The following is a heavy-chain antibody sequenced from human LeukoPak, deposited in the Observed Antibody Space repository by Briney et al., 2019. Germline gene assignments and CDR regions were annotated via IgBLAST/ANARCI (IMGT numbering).Heavy chain of an antibody. V-gene: IGHV3-23*01. CDR2: ISGSGGST. Sequence: GGSLRLSCAASGFTFSIYAMSWVRQAPGKGLEWVSTISGSGGSTYYADSVKGRFTISRDNSKNTLYLQMNSLRAEDTAVYYCAKDRYSGSGRNYYYYMDVWGKGTTVTVSS. CDR3: AKDRYSGSGRNYYYYMDV. D-gene: IGHD3-10*01. J-gene: IGHJ6*03. CDR1: GFTFSIYA.